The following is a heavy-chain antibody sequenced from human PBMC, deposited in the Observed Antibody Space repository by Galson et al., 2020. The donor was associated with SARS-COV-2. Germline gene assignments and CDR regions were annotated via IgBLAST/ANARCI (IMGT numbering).Heavy chain of an antibody. D-gene: IGHD3-3*01. CDR3: TTGGGADLWSGFDY. CDR1: GFTFSHAW. Sequence: GGSLRLSCAASGFTFSHAWMHWVRQAPGTGLEWVGRIKSIGRGGTTESAAPVKGRFSISRDDLENTVYLQMDSLKPEDTAVYYCTTGGGADLWSGFDYWGQGTLVIVSS. J-gene: IGHJ4*02. CDR2: IKSIGRGGTT. V-gene: IGHV3-15*07.